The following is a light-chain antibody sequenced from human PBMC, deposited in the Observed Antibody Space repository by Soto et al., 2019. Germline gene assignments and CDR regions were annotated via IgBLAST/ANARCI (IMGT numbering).Light chain of an antibody. CDR3: TSYTSDDTVV. CDR1: SSDVGDYDY. CDR2: EVT. V-gene: IGLV2-14*01. Sequence: QSVLTQPASVSGSPGQSITISCTGTSSDVGDYDYVSWYQQHPGKAPKLMIYEVTNRPSGIPNRFSGSKSGNTASLTISGLQAEDEADYYCTSYTSDDTVVFGGGTQLTVL. J-gene: IGLJ2*01.